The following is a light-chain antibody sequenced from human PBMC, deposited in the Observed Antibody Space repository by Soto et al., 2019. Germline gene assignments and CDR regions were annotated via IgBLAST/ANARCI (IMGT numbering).Light chain of an antibody. J-gene: IGKJ5*01. CDR3: YQHRRRNQIT. V-gene: IGKV3-11*01. CDR1: QSVSSY. Sequence: EIVLTQSPATLSLSPGERATLSCRASQSVSSYLAWYQQKRGQAPRLLIYDASTRATGIPARFSGSGSGTDFNLTISIRELEDVDVDYYYQHRRRNQITFGQGTRLEIK. CDR2: DAS.